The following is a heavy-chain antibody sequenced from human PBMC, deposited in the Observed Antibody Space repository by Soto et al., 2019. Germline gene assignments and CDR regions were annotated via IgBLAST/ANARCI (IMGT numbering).Heavy chain of an antibody. V-gene: IGHV1-69*01. D-gene: IGHD1-26*01. CDR1: GGTFSSYA. Sequence: VQLVQSGAEVKKPGSSVKVSCKASGGTFSSYAISWVRQAPGQGLEWMGGIIPNFGTANYAQKFQGRVTITADESTSTAYMELGSLRSEDTAVYYCARDSETSMERPGTKEFAYWGQGTLVTVSS. CDR3: ARDSETSMERPGTKEFAY. J-gene: IGHJ4*02. CDR2: IIPNFGTA.